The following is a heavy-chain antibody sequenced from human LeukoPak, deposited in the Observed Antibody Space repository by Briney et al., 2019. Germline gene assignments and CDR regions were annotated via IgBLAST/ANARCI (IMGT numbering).Heavy chain of an antibody. CDR2: INPSGGST. CDR3: ARESLDGIRGYQSNWFDP. V-gene: IGHV1-46*01. CDR1: GYTFTGYY. D-gene: IGHD3-10*01. Sequence: ASVKVSCKASGYTFTGYYIHWVRQAPGQGLEWMGIINPSGGSTSHAQKFQGRVTMTRDTSTSTVYMELSNLRSEDTAVYYCARESLDGIRGYQSNWFDPWGQGTLVTVSS. J-gene: IGHJ5*02.